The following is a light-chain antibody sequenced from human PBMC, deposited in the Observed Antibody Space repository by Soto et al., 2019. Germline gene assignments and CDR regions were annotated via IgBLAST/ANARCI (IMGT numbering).Light chain of an antibody. Sequence: EIVLTQSPGTLSLSPGERATLSCRASQSVSSNYLAWYQQKRGQAPRLLIYGASSRATGIPTRFSGSGSGTHFTVTISRLETEDFAVYYCQQYDPPPRTFGQGTKVEI. V-gene: IGKV3-20*01. J-gene: IGKJ1*01. CDR2: GAS. CDR3: QQYDPPPRT. CDR1: QSVSSNY.